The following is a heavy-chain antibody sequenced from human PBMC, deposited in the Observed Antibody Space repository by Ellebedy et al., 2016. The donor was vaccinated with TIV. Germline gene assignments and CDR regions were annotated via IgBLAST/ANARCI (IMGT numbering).Heavy chain of an antibody. CDR3: AKGSGRPDY. D-gene: IGHD3-10*01. Sequence: MPGGSLRLSCSVSGGSMSSNYWSWIRQPPGKGLEWIGFVYYVGSTNYNPSLGSRVTISVDTSKNQFSLNVSSVTAADTAVYYCAKGSGRPDYWGQGTLVTVSS. V-gene: IGHV4-59*01. CDR2: VYYVGST. J-gene: IGHJ4*02. CDR1: GGSMSSNY.